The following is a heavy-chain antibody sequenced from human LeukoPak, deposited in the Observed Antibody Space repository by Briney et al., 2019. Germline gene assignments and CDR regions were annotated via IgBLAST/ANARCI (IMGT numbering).Heavy chain of an antibody. Sequence: GGSLRLSCVASGFAVSSKYMSWIRQAPGKGLEWVSVIYTGGSTHYPHSVMGRFTISRDDSKNTVSLQMNSLRAEDTAVYYCARNLGTLATGGVALDIWGQGTMVTVAS. CDR2: IYTGGST. V-gene: IGHV3-66*01. CDR1: GFAVSSKY. J-gene: IGHJ3*02. CDR3: ARNLGTLATGGVALDI. D-gene: IGHD1-14*01.